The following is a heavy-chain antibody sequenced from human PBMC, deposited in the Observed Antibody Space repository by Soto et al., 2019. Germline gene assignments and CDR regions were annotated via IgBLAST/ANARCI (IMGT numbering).Heavy chain of an antibody. V-gene: IGHV3-21*01. D-gene: IGHD3-22*01. CDR1: GFTFSSYS. CDR2: ISSSSSYI. CDR3: ARVDAYYDSSGYPPTGWFDP. J-gene: IGHJ5*02. Sequence: PGGSLRLSCAASGFTFSSYSMNWVRQAPGKGLEWVSSISSSSSYIYYADSVKGRFTISRDNAKNSLYLQMNSLRAEDTAVYYCARVDAYYDSSGYPPTGWFDPWGQGTLVTVSS.